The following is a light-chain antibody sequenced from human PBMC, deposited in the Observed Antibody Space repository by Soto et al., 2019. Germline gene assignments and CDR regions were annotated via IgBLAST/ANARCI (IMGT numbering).Light chain of an antibody. CDR1: SSNIGSNY. CDR3: AAWDDGLRGRV. J-gene: IGLJ7*01. CDR2: RNN. V-gene: IGLV1-47*01. Sequence: QSVLTQPPSASGTPGHRVTISCSGISSNIGSNYVYWYQQPPGTAHKLLIYRNNQRPSGVPDRLSGSKSGTSASMAISGLGSEDEVDYYCAAWDDGLRGRVFGGGIHLSVL.